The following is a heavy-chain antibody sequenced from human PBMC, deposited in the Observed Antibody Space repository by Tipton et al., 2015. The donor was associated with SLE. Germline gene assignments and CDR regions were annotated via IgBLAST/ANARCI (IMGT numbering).Heavy chain of an antibody. CDR1: GGSIRSSSYY. Sequence: TLSLTCSVSGGSIRSSSYYWGWIRQPPGKGLEWIGSIYHNGNTYYNSSLKSRVTISVDTSKNQFSLKLTSVTAADTAVYYCATSHQPLLFYFWGQGTLVTVSS. CDR2: IYHNGNT. V-gene: IGHV4-39*01. D-gene: IGHD2-2*01. CDR3: ATSHQPLLFYF. J-gene: IGHJ4*02.